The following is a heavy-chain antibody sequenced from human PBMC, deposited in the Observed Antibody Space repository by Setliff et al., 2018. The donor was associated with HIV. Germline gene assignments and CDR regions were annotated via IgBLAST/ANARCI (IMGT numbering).Heavy chain of an antibody. J-gene: IGHJ3*02. D-gene: IGHD1-26*01. V-gene: IGHV4-31*03. Sequence: PSETLSLTCSVSGGPIDRIGYNWVWVRQFPERGLESVGYIYRSGTVYYNPSLGSRVVISIDTSKNQFSLKVTSVTAADAAIYYCAKVGRASQAFDIWGRGTLVTVSS. CDR1: GGPIDRIGYN. CDR2: IYRSGTV. CDR3: AKVGRASQAFDI.